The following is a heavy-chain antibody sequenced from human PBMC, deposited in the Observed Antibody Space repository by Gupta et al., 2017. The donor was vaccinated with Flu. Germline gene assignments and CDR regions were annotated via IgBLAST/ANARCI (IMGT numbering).Heavy chain of an antibody. CDR2: ISGSGGST. CDR3: AKYCSGGSCWDY. Sequence: EVQLLESGGGLVQPGGSLRLSCAASGFPFSSYAMSWVRQAPGKGLEWVSAISGSGGSTYYADSVKGRFTISRDNSKNTLYLQMNSLRAEDTAVYYRAKYCSGGSCWDYWGQGTLVTVSS. D-gene: IGHD2-15*01. V-gene: IGHV3-23*01. J-gene: IGHJ4*02. CDR1: GFPFSSYA.